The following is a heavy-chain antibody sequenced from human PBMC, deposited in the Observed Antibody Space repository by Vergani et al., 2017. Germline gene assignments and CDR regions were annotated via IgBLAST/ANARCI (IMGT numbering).Heavy chain of an antibody. CDR2: IYYSGST. CDR1: GGSISSSSYY. J-gene: IGHJ5*02. Sequence: QLQLQESGPGLVKPSETLSLTCTVSGGSISSSSYYWGWIRQPPGKGLEWIGSIYYSGSTYYNPSLKSRVTISVDTSKNQFSLKLSSVTAAATAVYYCARXVTIFGVAEDDSRWFDPWGQGTLVTVSS. V-gene: IGHV4-39*07. CDR3: ARXVTIFGVAEDDSRWFDP. D-gene: IGHD3-3*01.